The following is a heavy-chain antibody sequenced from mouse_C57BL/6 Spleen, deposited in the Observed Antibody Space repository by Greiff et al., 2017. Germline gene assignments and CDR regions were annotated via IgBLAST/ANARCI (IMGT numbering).Heavy chain of an antibody. CDR1: GYSFTGYY. J-gene: IGHJ4*01. CDR2: INPSTGGT. Sequence: VQLKQSGPELVKPGASVKISCKASGYSFTGYYMNWVKQSPEKSLEWIGEINPSTGGTTYNQKFKAKATLTVDKSSSTAYMQLKSLTSEDSAVYYCARYYSNYYAMDYWGQGTSVTVSS. CDR3: ARYYSNYYAMDY. V-gene: IGHV1-42*01. D-gene: IGHD2-5*01.